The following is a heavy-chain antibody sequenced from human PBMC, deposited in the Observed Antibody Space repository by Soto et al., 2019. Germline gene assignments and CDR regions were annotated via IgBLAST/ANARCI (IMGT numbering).Heavy chain of an antibody. CDR2: IWYDGSNK. D-gene: IGHD3-3*01. J-gene: IGHJ4*02. V-gene: IGHV3-30*02. CDR3: ARDGSLPLRFLEWLFDY. Sequence: GGSLRLSCAASGFTFSSYGIHWVRQAPGKGLEWVGIIWYDGSNKYYADSVKGRFTISRDNSKNTLYLQMNSLRAEDTAVYYCARDGSLPLRFLEWLFDYWGQGTLVTVSS. CDR1: GFTFSSYG.